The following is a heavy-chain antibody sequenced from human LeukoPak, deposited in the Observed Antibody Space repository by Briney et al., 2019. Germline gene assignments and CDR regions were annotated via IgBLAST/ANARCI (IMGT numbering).Heavy chain of an antibody. CDR3: ARGAYGDYDRYFDI. V-gene: IGHV4-59*01. CDR2: IYFSGST. D-gene: IGHD4-17*01. Sequence: SETLSLTCTVSGGSISSNYWSWIRKPPGKGLEWIGYIYFSGSTNYNPSLKSRVTISVDTSKNQFSLKVSSVTAADTAVYYCARGAYGDYDRYFDIWGRGTLVTVSS. J-gene: IGHJ2*01. CDR1: GGSISSNY.